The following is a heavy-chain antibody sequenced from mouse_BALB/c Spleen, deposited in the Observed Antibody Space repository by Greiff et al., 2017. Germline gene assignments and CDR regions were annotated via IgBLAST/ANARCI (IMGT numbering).Heavy chain of an antibody. J-gene: IGHJ1*01. CDR1: GYTFTSYW. D-gene: IGHD1-1*01. CDR3: TRKANYYGKGYWYFDV. V-gene: IGHV1S22*01. CDR2: IYPGSGST. Sequence: LQQPGSELVRPGASVKLSCKASGYTFTSYWMHWVKQRPGQGLEWIGNIYPGSGSTNYDEKFKSKATLTVDTSSSTAYMQLSSLTSEDSAVYYCTRKANYYGKGYWYFDVWGAGTTVTVSA.